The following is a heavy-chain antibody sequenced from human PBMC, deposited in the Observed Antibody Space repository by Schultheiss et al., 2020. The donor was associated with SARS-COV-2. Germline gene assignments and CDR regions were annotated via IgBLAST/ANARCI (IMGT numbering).Heavy chain of an antibody. CDR2: INSDGSST. J-gene: IGHJ4*02. Sequence: GGSLRLSCAASGFTVSSNYMSWVRQAPGKGLEWVSRINSDGSSTSYADSVKGRFTISRDNAKNTLYLQMNSLRAEDTAVYYCAFSGNTDYWGQGTLVTVSS. CDR3: AFSGNTDY. CDR1: GFTVSSNY. D-gene: IGHD4-23*01. V-gene: IGHV3-74*01.